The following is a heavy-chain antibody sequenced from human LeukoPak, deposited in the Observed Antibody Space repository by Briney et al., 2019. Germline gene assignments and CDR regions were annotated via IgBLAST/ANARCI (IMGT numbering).Heavy chain of an antibody. D-gene: IGHD7-27*01. Sequence: ASVKVSCKASGGTFSSYAISWVRQAPGQGLEWMGGIIPIFGTANYAQKFQGRVTITTDESTSTAYMELSSLRSEDTAVYYCASSIGLGMDAFDIWGQGTMVTVSS. CDR3: ASSIGLGMDAFDI. J-gene: IGHJ3*02. CDR1: GGTFSSYA. CDR2: IIPIFGTA. V-gene: IGHV1-69*05.